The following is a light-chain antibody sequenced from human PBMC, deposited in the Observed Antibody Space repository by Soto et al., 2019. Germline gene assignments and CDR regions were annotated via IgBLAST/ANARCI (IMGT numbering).Light chain of an antibody. CDR2: AAS. CDR1: QGISSY. V-gene: IGKV1-9*01. Sequence: DIQLTQSPSFLSASVGDRVTITCRASQGISSYLAWYQQKPGKAPKLLIYAASTLQSGVPSRFSGSGSGTEFTLTISSLQPEDFATYYCQQVNSYPPMYTFGQGTKLEIK. J-gene: IGKJ2*01. CDR3: QQVNSYPPMYT.